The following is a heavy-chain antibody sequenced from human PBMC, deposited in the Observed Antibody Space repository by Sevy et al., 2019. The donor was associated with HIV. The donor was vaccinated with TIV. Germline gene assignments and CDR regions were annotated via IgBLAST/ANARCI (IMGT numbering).Heavy chain of an antibody. J-gene: IGHJ4*02. D-gene: IGHD3-16*01. CDR1: GFSFSRYA. CDR3: ARDGGGDYFDY. V-gene: IGHV3-30*04. Sequence: GGSLRLSCAASGFSFSRYAMHWIRQAPGKGLESVAVISYNNVNSYHSDSVTVQFTISRDNSEYTLYLQMNSLRPEDMAVYYCARDGGGDYFDYWGQGTLVTVSS. CDR2: ISYNNVNS.